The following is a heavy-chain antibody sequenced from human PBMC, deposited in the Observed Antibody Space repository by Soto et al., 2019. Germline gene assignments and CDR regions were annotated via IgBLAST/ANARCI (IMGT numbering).Heavy chain of an antibody. CDR3: ARGRDWTTAPSWYYSDSSGYQRLDY. V-gene: IGHV1-8*01. CDR2: MNPNSGNT. CDR1: GYTFTSYD. D-gene: IGHD3-22*01. J-gene: IGHJ4*02. Sequence: GASVKVSCKASGYTFTSYDINWVRQATGQGLEWMGWMNPNSGNTGYAQKFQGRVTMTRNTSISTAYMELSSLRSEDTAVYYCARGRDWTTAPSWYYSDSSGYQRLDYWGQGTLVTVSS.